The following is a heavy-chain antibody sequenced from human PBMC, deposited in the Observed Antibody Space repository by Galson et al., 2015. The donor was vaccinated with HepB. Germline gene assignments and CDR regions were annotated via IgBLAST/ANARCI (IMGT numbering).Heavy chain of an antibody. CDR2: IDRSSDTI. CDR1: GFTFGDYV. J-gene: IGHJ4*02. Sequence: SLRLSCAASGFTFGDYVLSWVRQAPGKGLEWISYIDRSSDTIYYADSVKGRFTVSRDNAKNSLYLQMNSLRVEDTAVYYCAREYGQRVNFDCWGQGTLVTVAS. CDR3: AREYGQRVNFDC. D-gene: IGHD3-10*01. V-gene: IGHV3-48*01.